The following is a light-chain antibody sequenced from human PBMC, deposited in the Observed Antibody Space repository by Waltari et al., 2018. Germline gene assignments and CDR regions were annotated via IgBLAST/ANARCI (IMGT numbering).Light chain of an antibody. J-gene: IGKJ1*01. Sequence: DVQMTQSPSTLSASVGDRVTITCRASQSISNWLAWYQQKPGKAPTLLIYKASSLESGVPSRFSGSGSGTEFTLTISSLQPDDFATYYCQQDNSYSWTFGQGTKVEI. CDR3: QQDNSYSWT. V-gene: IGKV1-5*03. CDR1: QSISNW. CDR2: KAS.